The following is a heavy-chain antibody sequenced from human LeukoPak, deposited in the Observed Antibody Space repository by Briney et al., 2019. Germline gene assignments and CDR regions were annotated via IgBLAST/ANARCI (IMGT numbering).Heavy chain of an antibody. V-gene: IGHV4-34*01. Sequence: SETLSLTCAVYGGSFSGYYWNWVRLSPGKGLEWIGEIHHSGSTNYNPSLKSRVTISVDTSKNQFSLKLSSVTAADTAVYYCARGDRYYDSSGYYYVLDYWGQGTLVTVSS. CDR2: IHHSGST. CDR1: GGSFSGYY. J-gene: IGHJ4*02. CDR3: ARGDRYYDSSGYYYVLDY. D-gene: IGHD3-22*01.